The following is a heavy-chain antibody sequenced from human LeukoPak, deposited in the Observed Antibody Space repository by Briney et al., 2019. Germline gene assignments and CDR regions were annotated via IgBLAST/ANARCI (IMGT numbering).Heavy chain of an antibody. Sequence: SVKVSCKASAGTFSSYAISWVRQAPGQGLEWMGGIIPIFGTAKYAQKFQGRVTITADESTSTAYMELSSLRSEDTAVYYCARAWPPPIAAAGTTFDYYYYMDVWGKGTTVTVS. CDR1: AGTFSSYA. CDR3: ARAWPPPIAAAGTTFDYYYYMDV. CDR2: IIPIFGTA. V-gene: IGHV1-69*13. J-gene: IGHJ6*03. D-gene: IGHD6-13*01.